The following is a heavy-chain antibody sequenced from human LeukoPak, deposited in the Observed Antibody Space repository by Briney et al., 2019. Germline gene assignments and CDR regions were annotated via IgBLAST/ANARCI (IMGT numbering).Heavy chain of an antibody. D-gene: IGHD3-3*01. Sequence: ASVKVSCKASGYTFTGYYMHWVRQAPGQGLEWMGWINPNSGGTNYAQKFQGRVTMTRDTSISTAYMELSRLRSDDTAVYYCARETIFGVPESDWGQGTLVTVSS. J-gene: IGHJ4*02. CDR3: ARETIFGVPESD. CDR1: GYTFTGYY. V-gene: IGHV1-2*02. CDR2: INPNSGGT.